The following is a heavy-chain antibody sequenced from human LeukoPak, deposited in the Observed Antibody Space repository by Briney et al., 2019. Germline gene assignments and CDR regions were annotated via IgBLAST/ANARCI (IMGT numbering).Heavy chain of an antibody. Sequence: PGGSLRLSCAASGFTFSSYWMSWVRQAPGKGLEWVSYISSSSSTIYYADSVKGRFTISRDNAKNSLYLQMNSLRAEDTAVYYCARDLGEWFGELVRLDYWGQGTLVTVSS. V-gene: IGHV3-48*04. CDR1: GFTFSSYW. D-gene: IGHD3-10*01. J-gene: IGHJ4*02. CDR3: ARDLGEWFGELVRLDY. CDR2: ISSSSSTI.